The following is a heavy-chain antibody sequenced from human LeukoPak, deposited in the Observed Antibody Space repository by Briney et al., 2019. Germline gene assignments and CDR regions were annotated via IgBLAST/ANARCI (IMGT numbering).Heavy chain of an antibody. CDR1: GGSISSGGYY. CDR2: IYSGST. J-gene: IGHJ4*02. V-gene: IGHV4-31*03. Sequence: SETLSLTCTVSGGSISSGGYYWSWIRQHPGKGLEWIGYIYSGSTYYNPSLKSRVTISVDTSKNQFSLKLSSVTAADTAVYYCATTPTVAYVQFDYWGQGTLVTVSS. CDR3: ATTPTVAYVQFDY. D-gene: IGHD1-1*01.